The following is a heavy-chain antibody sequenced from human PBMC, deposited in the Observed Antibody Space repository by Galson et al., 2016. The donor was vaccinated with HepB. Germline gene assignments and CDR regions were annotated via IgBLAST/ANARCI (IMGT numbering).Heavy chain of an antibody. J-gene: IGHJ6*02. V-gene: IGHV3-48*01. D-gene: IGHD6-13*01. Sequence: SLRLSCAASGFTFSTSNMNWVRQAPGKGLQWVSYISSTSDRVHDADSVRGRFTISRDNSKNTLYLQMNSLRAEDTAVYYCARGSSSWRYYYYYGMDVWGQGTTVTVSS. CDR2: ISSTSDRV. CDR1: GFTFSTSN. CDR3: ARGSSSWRYYYYYGMDV.